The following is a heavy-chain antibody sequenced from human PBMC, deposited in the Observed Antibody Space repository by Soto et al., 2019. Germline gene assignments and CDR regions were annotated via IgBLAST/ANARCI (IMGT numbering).Heavy chain of an antibody. D-gene: IGHD3-22*01. CDR1: GFTFSDHY. CDR3: ATDDSSVLEYFDY. CDR2: ISSSTFYT. Sequence: QVQLVESGGGLVKPGGSLRLSCAASGFTFSDHYMSWIRQAPGKGLEWVSYISSSTFYTNYADSVKGRFTISRDNAKNSLYRQMNSLRAEDTAVYYCATDDSSVLEYFDYWGQGTLVTVSS. J-gene: IGHJ4*02. V-gene: IGHV3-11*05.